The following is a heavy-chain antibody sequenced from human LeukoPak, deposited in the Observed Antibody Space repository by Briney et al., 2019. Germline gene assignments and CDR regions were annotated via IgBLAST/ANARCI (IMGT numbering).Heavy chain of an antibody. V-gene: IGHV3-9*01. CDR3: AKDYSSRNYYGMDV. CDR2: ITWNGGIM. J-gene: IGHJ6*02. Sequence: GGSLRLSCVASGFAFDDYVMHWVRQAPGKGLEWVSGITWNGGIMGYADPVKGRFSISRDNAKNSLYLQMNSVRAEDTALYYCAKDYSSRNYYGMDVWGQGTTVTVS. D-gene: IGHD6-19*01. CDR1: GFAFDDYV.